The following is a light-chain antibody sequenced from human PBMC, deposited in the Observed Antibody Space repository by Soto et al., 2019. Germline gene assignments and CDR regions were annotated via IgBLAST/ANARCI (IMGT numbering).Light chain of an antibody. V-gene: IGLV1-40*01. CDR3: QAYDSSLSGYV. J-gene: IGLJ1*01. Sequence: QSVLTHPPSVSGAPGQRVTISCTGSSSNIGARYDVHWYQKLPGTAPKLLIYGYNNRPSGIPDRFSGSKSGTSASLVISGLLAEDEADYYCQAYDSSLSGYVFGTGTKLTVL. CDR1: SSNIGARYD. CDR2: GYN.